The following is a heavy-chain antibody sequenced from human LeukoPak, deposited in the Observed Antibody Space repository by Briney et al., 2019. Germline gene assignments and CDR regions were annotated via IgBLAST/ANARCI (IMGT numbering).Heavy chain of an antibody. Sequence: SETLSLTCTVSGGSINSYYWSWIRQPPGKGLEWIAYIYYSGSTSYNPSLKSRVTISVDTSKNQYSLKLNSVTAADTAMYYCARLFHPALSGNYPFDYWGQGTLVTVSS. D-gene: IGHD1-26*01. CDR2: IYYSGST. J-gene: IGHJ4*02. V-gene: IGHV4-59*01. CDR3: ARLFHPALSGNYPFDY. CDR1: GGSINSYY.